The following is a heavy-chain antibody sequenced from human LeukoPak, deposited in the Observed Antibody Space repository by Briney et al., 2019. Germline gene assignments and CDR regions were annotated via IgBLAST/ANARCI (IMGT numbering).Heavy chain of an antibody. CDR2: INHSGST. Sequence: SETLSLTCAVYGGSFSGYYWSWIRQPPGKGLEWIGEINHSGSTNYNPSLKSRVTISVDTSKNQFSLKLSSVTAADTAVYYCARGTGTTSYFYWGQRTLVTVSS. V-gene: IGHV4-34*01. J-gene: IGHJ4*02. CDR3: ARGTGTTSYFY. CDR1: GGSFSGYY. D-gene: IGHD1-1*01.